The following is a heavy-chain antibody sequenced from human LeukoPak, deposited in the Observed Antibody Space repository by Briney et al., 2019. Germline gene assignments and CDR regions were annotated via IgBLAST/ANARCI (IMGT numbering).Heavy chain of an antibody. J-gene: IGHJ3*02. CDR1: GYTFTGYY. CDR3: ARGFTGWLDAFDI. V-gene: IGHV1-2*02. CDR2: INPNSGGT. Sequence: ASVKVSCKASGYTFTGYYMHWVRQAPGQGLEWMGWINPNSGGTSYAQKFQGRVTMTRDTSISTAYMELSRLRSDDTAVYYCARGFTGWLDAFDIWGQGTMVTVSS. D-gene: IGHD6-19*01.